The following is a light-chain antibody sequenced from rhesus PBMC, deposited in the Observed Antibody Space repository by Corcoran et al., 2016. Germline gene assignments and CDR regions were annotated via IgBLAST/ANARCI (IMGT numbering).Light chain of an antibody. CDR3: QQYSSFPLG. V-gene: IGKV1-22*01. CDR1: QSISNW. Sequence: DIQMTQSPPSLSASVGDTVTITCRASQSISNWLAWYQQKPGKVPKLLIYKTSTLQSGVPSRLSGGGSGTDFTLTISSLQSEDFATYYCQQYSSFPLGFGGGTKVEIK. J-gene: IGKJ4*01. CDR2: KTS.